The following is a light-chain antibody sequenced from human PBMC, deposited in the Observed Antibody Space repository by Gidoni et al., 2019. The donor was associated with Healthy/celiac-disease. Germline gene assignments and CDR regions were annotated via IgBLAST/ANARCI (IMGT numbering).Light chain of an antibody. CDR2: AAS. CDR3: QQSYSTPWT. V-gene: IGKV1-39*01. Sequence: DIQMTQSPSSLSASVGDRVTITCRASQSISSYLNWYQQKPGKAPKPLIYAASSLQSGVPSRFSGSGSGTDFTLTISSLQPEDSATYYCQQSYSTPWTFGQGTKVEIK. CDR1: QSISSY. J-gene: IGKJ1*01.